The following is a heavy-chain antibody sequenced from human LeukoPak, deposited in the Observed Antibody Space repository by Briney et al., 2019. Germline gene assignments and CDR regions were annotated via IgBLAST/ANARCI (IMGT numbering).Heavy chain of an antibody. CDR2: IYYSGST. CDR1: GGSISSSSYY. D-gene: IGHD5-24*01. CDR3: ARSLLGRDCYNND. J-gene: IGHJ4*02. Sequence: SETQSLTCTVSGGSISSSSYYWGWIRQPPGKGLEWIGSIYYSGSTYYNPSLKSRVTISVDTSKNQFSLTLISVTAADTAVYYCARSLLGRDCYNNDWGQGTLVTVSS. V-gene: IGHV4-39*07.